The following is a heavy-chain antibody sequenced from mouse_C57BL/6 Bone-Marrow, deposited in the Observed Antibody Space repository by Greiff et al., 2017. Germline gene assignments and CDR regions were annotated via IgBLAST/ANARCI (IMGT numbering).Heavy chain of an antibody. CDR1: GFTFSDYG. CDR3: ARQGGSSLAY. Sequence: DVKLVESGGGLVKPGGSLKLSCAASGFTFSDYGMHWVRQAPEKGLEWVAYISSGSSTIYYADTVKGRFTISRDNAKNTLFLQMTSLRSEDTAMYYCARQGGSSLAYWGQGTLVTVSA. J-gene: IGHJ3*01. CDR2: ISSGSSTI. V-gene: IGHV5-17*01. D-gene: IGHD1-1*01.